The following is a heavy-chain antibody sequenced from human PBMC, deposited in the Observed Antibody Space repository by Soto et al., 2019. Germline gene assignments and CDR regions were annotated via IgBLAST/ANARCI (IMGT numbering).Heavy chain of an antibody. Sequence: PSETLSLTCTVSGGSISSYYWSWIRQPPGKGLEWIGYIYYSGSTNYNPSLKSRVTISVDTSKNQFSLKLSSVTAADTAVYYCASSLGATVNWFDPWGQGTLVTVSS. V-gene: IGHV4-59*08. CDR2: IYYSGST. J-gene: IGHJ5*02. CDR3: ASSLGATVNWFDP. D-gene: IGHD3-10*01. CDR1: GGSISSYY.